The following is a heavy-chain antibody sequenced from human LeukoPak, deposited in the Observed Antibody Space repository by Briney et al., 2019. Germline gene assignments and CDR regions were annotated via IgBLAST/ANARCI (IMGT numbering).Heavy chain of an antibody. D-gene: IGHD2-2*01. CDR3: ASPEQLLY. J-gene: IGHJ4*02. Sequence: GGPLRHPHGVSGFPLRNYLLMGVRPAPARGRAGVANINLVGREHYYVAAVKGRFTISRDNAKISLYLQINSLRAEDTAVYYCASPEQLLYWGQGTLVTVSS. CDR2: INLVGREH. V-gene: IGHV3-7*01. CDR1: GFPLRNYL.